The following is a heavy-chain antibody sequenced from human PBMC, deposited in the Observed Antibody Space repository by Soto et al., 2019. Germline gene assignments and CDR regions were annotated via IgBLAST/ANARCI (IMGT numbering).Heavy chain of an antibody. CDR1: GGSFSGYY. V-gene: IGHV4-34*01. Sequence: QVQLQQWGAGLLKPSETLSLTCAVYGGSFSGYYWSWIRQPPGKGLEWIGEINHSGSTNYNPSLKTRVTISVDTSKNQFSLKLSSVTAADTAVYYCARVRLYYYDSSGYYYVSHRGWFDPWGQGTLVTVSS. J-gene: IGHJ5*02. CDR3: ARVRLYYYDSSGYYYVSHRGWFDP. D-gene: IGHD3-22*01. CDR2: INHSGST.